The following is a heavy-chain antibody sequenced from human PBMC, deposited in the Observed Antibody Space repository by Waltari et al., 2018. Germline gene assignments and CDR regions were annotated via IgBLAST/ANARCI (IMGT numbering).Heavy chain of an antibody. CDR1: GFTVNTNY. V-gene: IGHV3-53*02. CDR2: IYSGGST. J-gene: IGHJ2*01. CDR3: ARNRPFDL. Sequence: EVQMEETGGGLIQPGGSLRLSCAASGFTVNTNYMSWVRQAPGKGVECVSVIYSGGSTYYADSVKGRFTISRDISKNMLYLQMNSLRAEDTAVYYCARNRPFDLWGRGTLVTVSS.